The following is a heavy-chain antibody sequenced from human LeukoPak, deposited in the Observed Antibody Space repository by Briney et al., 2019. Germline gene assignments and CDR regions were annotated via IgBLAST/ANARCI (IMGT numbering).Heavy chain of an antibody. CDR2: ISGSGGST. CDR1: GFTFSSYA. J-gene: IGHJ4*02. CDR3: AKVGHSSSWYGIDY. D-gene: IGHD6-13*01. Sequence: GGSLRLSCAASGFTFSSYAMSWVRQAPGKGLEWVSAISGSGGSTYYADSVKGRFTISRDNSKNTLYLQMNSLRAEDTAVYYCAKVGHSSSWYGIDYWGQGTLVTVSS. V-gene: IGHV3-23*01.